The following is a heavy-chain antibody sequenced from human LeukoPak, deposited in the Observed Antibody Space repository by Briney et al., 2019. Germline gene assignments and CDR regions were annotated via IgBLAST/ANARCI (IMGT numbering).Heavy chain of an antibody. V-gene: IGHV3-30-3*02. J-gene: IGHJ4*02. CDR3: AKQYSSSPCFDY. CDR1: GFTFSSYA. D-gene: IGHD6-6*01. Sequence: GGSLRLSCAASGFTFSSYAMHWVRQAPGKGLEWVAVISYDGSNKYYADSVKGRFTISRDNSKNTLYLQMNSLRAEDTAVYYCAKQYSSSPCFDYWGQGTLVTVSS. CDR2: ISYDGSNK.